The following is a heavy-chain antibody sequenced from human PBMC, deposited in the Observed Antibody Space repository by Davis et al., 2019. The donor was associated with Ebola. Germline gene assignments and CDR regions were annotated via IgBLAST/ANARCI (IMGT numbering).Heavy chain of an antibody. J-gene: IGHJ6*02. V-gene: IGHV4-61*08. D-gene: IGHD4-17*01. Sequence: SETLSLTCTVSGGSISSGGYYWSWIRQHPGKGLEWIGYIYYSGSTNYNPSLKSRVTISVDTSKNQFSLKLSSVTAADTAVYYCARGQASDYGDKYGMDVWGQGTTVTVSS. CDR2: IYYSGST. CDR3: ARGQASDYGDKYGMDV. CDR1: GGSISSGGYY.